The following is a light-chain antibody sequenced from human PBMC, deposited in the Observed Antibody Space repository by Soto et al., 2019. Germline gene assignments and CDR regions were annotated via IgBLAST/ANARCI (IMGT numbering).Light chain of an antibody. V-gene: IGLV4-69*01. CDR2: LNSDGSH. J-gene: IGLJ3*02. CDR3: QTWGTGIQV. CDR1: SGHRSYV. Sequence: QLVLTQSPSASASLGASVKLTCTLSSGHRSYVIAWHQQQPEKGPRYLMKLNSDGSHSKGDGIPDRFSGSSSGAERYLTISSLQSGDEADYYCQTWGTGIQVFGGGTKLTVL.